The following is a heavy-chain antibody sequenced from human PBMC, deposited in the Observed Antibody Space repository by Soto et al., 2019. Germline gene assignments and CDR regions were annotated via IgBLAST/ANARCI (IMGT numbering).Heavy chain of an antibody. V-gene: IGHV3-9*01. CDR2: ISWNSGSI. J-gene: IGHJ4*02. CDR1: GFTFDDYA. Sequence: EVQLVESGGGLVQPGRSLRLSCAASGFTFDDYAMHWVRQAPGKGLEWVSGISWNSGSIGYADSVKGRFTISRDNAKNPLYLQMNSLRAEDTALYYCAKDMADRIAAPDYWGQGTLVTVSS. CDR3: AKDMADRIAAPDY. D-gene: IGHD6-25*01.